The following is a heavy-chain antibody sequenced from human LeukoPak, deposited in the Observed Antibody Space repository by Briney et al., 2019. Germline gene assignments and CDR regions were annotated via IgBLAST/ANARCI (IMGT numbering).Heavy chain of an antibody. CDR2: INSDGSST. CDR1: GFTFSSYW. V-gene: IGHV3-74*01. D-gene: IGHD1-26*01. J-gene: IGHJ4*02. CDR3: AGGRSGTYYDY. Sequence: GGSLRLSCAASGFTFSSYWMHWVRQAPGKGLVWVSRINSDGSSTSYADSVEGRFTISRDNAKNTLYLQMNSLRADDTAVYYCAGGRSGTYYDYWGQGTLVTVSS.